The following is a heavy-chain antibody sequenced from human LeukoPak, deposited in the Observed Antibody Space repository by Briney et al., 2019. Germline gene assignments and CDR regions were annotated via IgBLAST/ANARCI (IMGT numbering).Heavy chain of an antibody. Sequence: GGSLRLSCAASGFTFSSYSMNWVRQAPGKGLEWVSGINWNGGSTGYADSVKGRFTISRDNAKNSLYLQMNSLRAEDTALYHCARRTATGDWYFDYWGQGTLVTVSS. CDR2: INWNGGST. D-gene: IGHD7-27*01. J-gene: IGHJ4*02. V-gene: IGHV3-20*01. CDR1: GFTFSSYS. CDR3: ARRTATGDWYFDY.